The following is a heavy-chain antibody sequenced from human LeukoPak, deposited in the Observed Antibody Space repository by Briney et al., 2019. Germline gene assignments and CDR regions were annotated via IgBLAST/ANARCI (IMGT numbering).Heavy chain of an antibody. CDR3: ARVSSRYYDSSGYLQRFDY. CDR1: GYTFTGYY. CDR2: INPNSGGT. D-gene: IGHD3-22*01. Sequence: ASVKVSCKPSGYTFTGYYMHWVRQAPGQGLEWMGWINPNSGGTNYAQKFQGRATMTRDTSISTAYMELIRLRSDDTAVYYCARVSSRYYDSSGYLQRFDYWGQGTLVTVSS. J-gene: IGHJ4*02. V-gene: IGHV1-2*02.